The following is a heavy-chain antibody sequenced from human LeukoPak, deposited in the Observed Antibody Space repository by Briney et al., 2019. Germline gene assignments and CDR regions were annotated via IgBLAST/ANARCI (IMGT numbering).Heavy chain of an antibody. CDR2: IYSSGST. CDR3: ARVRLGLGIDL. D-gene: IGHD3-10*01. CDR1: GDSISSNAYS. Sequence: SETLSLTCAVSGDSISSNAYSWSWLRQPPGKGLEWIATIYSSGSTFSNPSLKSRLTISADMSRNQFSLKMSSVTAADTAVYHCARVRLGLGIDLWGHGTLLTVSS. V-gene: IGHV4-39*01. J-gene: IGHJ4*01.